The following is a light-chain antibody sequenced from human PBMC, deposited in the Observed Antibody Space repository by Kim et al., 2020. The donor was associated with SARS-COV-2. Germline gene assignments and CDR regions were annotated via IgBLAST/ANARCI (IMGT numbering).Light chain of an antibody. V-gene: IGKV3-11*01. J-gene: IGKJ4*01. CDR2: DAS. Sequence: LSPGERATLSCRASQSVNRYLAWYQQKPGQAPRLLMYDASNRATGIPARFSGSGSGTDFTLTITSLEPEDFAVYYCQQRSSWPLTFGGGTKVDIK. CDR1: QSVNRY. CDR3: QQRSSWPLT.